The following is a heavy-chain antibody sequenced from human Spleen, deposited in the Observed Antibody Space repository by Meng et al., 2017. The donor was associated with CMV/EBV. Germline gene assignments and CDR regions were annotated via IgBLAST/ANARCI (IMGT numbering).Heavy chain of an antibody. V-gene: IGHV4-30-4*08. CDR2: INHSGST. CDR1: GGSISSGDYY. D-gene: IGHD5-12*01. CDR3: ARRLRFGWFDP. J-gene: IGHJ5*02. Sequence: CTVSGGSISSGDYYWSWIRQPPGKGLEWIGEINHSGSTNYNPSLKSRVTISVDTSKNQFSLKLSSVTAADTAVYYCARRLRFGWFDPWGQGTLVTVSS.